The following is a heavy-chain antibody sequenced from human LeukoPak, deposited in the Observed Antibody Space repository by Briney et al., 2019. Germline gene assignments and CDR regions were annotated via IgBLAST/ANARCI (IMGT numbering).Heavy chain of an antibody. CDR1: GGSFSGYY. CDR2: INHSGST. CDR3: ARERRRYFDL. V-gene: IGHV4-34*01. Sequence: SETLSLTCAVYGGSFSGYYWSWIRQPPGKGLEWIGEINHSGSTNYNPSLKSRVTISVDTSKNQFSLKLSSVTAADTAVYCCARERRRYFDLWGRGTLVTVSS. J-gene: IGHJ2*01. D-gene: IGHD1-1*01.